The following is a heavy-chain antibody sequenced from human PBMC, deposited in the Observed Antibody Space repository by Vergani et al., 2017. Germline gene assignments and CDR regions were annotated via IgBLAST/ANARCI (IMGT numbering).Heavy chain of an antibody. Sequence: EVQLVQSGAEVKKPGESLKISCKGSGYSFTSYWISWVRQMPGKGLEWMGRIDPSDSYTNYSPSFQGHVTISADKSISTAYLQWSSLKASDTAMYYCTRDVRDYGDYHVGTYFDYWGQGTLVTVSA. J-gene: IGHJ4*02. D-gene: IGHD4-17*01. CDR2: IDPSDSYT. CDR1: GYSFTSYW. V-gene: IGHV5-10-1*01. CDR3: TRDVRDYGDYHVGTYFDY.